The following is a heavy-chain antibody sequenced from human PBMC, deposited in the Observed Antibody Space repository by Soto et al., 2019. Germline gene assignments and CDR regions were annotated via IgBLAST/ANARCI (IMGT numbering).Heavy chain of an antibody. CDR1: GFTFSAFA. D-gene: IGHD1-20*01. V-gene: IGHV3-23*01. CDR3: VKDRMDHNSVWDPFDL. CDR2: IGGGYDDR. Sequence: GWSLRLSCAASGFTFSAFAMSLVRQAPGKGLEWVSGIGGGYDDRHYADSVKGHFTISRDNSKNTLFLQINSLRAEDTATYYCVKDRMDHNSVWDPFDLWGQGTMVTVSS. J-gene: IGHJ3*01.